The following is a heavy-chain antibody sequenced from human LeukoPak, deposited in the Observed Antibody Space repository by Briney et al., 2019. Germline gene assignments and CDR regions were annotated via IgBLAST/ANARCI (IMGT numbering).Heavy chain of an antibody. D-gene: IGHD6-19*01. Sequence: GGSLRLSCAASGFNFSSYAMSWVRQAPGKGLEWVSYISSSGSTIYYADSVKGRFTISRDNAKNSLYLQMNSLRAEDTAVYYCARAYSSGWAYPASGVRPNYFDYWGQGTLVTVSS. V-gene: IGHV3-48*04. CDR3: ARAYSSGWAYPASGVRPNYFDY. CDR1: GFNFSSYA. J-gene: IGHJ4*02. CDR2: ISSSGSTI.